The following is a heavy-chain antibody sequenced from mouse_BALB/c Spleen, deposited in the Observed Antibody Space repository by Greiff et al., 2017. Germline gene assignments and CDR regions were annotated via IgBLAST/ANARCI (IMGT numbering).Heavy chain of an antibody. Sequence: EVKLLESGPGLVKPSQSLSLTCTVTGYSITSDYAWNWIRQFPGNKLEWMGYISYSGSTSYNPSLKSRISITRDTSKNQFFLQLNSVTTEDTATYYCAVYDYDGYYAMDYWGQGTSVTVSS. CDR1: GYSITSDYA. CDR2: ISYSGST. D-gene: IGHD2-4*01. J-gene: IGHJ4*01. V-gene: IGHV3-2*02. CDR3: AVYDYDGYYAMDY.